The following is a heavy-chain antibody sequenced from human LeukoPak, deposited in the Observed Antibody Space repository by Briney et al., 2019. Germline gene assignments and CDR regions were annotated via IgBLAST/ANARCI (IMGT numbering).Heavy chain of an antibody. V-gene: IGHV3-30*18. J-gene: IGHJ4*02. CDR1: GFTFSSYG. CDR3: AKECCSSSAFDY. D-gene: IGHD6-6*01. Sequence: GGSLRLSCAASGFTFSSYGIHWVRQAPGKGLEWVTLISYDGNDKYYADSVKGRFTISRDNSKNTLYLQMNSLRAEDTAVYYCAKECCSSSAFDYWGQGTLVTVSP. CDR2: ISYDGNDK.